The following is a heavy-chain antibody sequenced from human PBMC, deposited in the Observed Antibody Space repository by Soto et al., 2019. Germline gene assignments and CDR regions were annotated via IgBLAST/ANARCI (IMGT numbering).Heavy chain of an antibody. D-gene: IGHD3-9*01. CDR3: ARDFEFFGAGHGMDV. J-gene: IGHJ6*02. Sequence: GGSLRLSCAASGFTFRSFTMNWVRQAPGKGLEWVSTISSNSAYIYYTDALRGRFTISRDNAKNSLHLQMNSLRAEDTAVYYCARDFEFFGAGHGMDVWGQGTTVTVSS. CDR1: GFTFRSFT. CDR2: ISSNSAYI. V-gene: IGHV3-21*01.